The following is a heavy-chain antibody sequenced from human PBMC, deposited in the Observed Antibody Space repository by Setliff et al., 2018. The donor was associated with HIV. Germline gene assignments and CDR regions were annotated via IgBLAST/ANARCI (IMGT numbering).Heavy chain of an antibody. CDR2: IIPMFGRV. V-gene: IGHV1-69*05. CDR1: GGI. D-gene: IGHD6-19*01. J-gene: IGHJ4*02. Sequence: SVKVSCKTSGGIISWVRQAPGQGLEWMGGIIPMFGRVNYAQKFQGRVTITRDKSTNTAYMELSSLKSEDTAIYYCATGGVIVPAGYSWGQGTLVTVSS. CDR3: ATGGVIVPAGYS.